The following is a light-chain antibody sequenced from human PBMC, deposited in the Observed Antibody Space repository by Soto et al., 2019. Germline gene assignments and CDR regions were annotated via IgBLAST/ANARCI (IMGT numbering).Light chain of an antibody. Sequence: MTQSPATLSVSPGERAILSCRASQSISINLAWYQQKPGQAPRLLIYAASNRATGVPARFSGSWSGTEFTLTISSLQSEDFAVYYCQQYNNWITFGQGTRLEI. CDR2: AAS. CDR3: QQYNNWIT. V-gene: IGKV3-15*01. J-gene: IGKJ5*01. CDR1: QSISIN.